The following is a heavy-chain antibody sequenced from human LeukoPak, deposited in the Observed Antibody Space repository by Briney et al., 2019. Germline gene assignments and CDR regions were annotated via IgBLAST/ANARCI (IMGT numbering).Heavy chain of an antibody. J-gene: IGHJ4*02. D-gene: IGHD5-24*01. CDR3: ANGDGFDY. Sequence: PGGSLRLSCATSGFTFSNLWMSWVRQAPGKGLEWVANIKQDGSEKYYVDSVKGRFTISIDNAKNSLYLQMNSLRAEDTAVYYCANGDGFDYWGQGTLVTVSS. CDR2: IKQDGSEK. V-gene: IGHV3-7*01. CDR1: GFTFSNLW.